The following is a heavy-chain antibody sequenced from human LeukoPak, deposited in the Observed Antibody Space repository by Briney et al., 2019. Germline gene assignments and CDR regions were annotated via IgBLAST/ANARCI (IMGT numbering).Heavy chain of an antibody. Sequence: GGSLRLSCAASGFTFSSYGMSWVRQAPGKGLEWVSAISGSGGSTYYADSVKGRLTISRDNSKNTLYLQMNSLRAEDTAVYYCAKVGDDYGDYWGQGTLVTVSS. D-gene: IGHD3-16*01. CDR2: ISGSGGST. CDR1: GFTFSSYG. V-gene: IGHV3-23*01. J-gene: IGHJ4*02. CDR3: AKVGDDYGDY.